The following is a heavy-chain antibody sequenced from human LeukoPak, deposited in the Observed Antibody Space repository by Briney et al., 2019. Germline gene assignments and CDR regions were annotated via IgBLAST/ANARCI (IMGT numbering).Heavy chain of an antibody. Sequence: PGGSLRLSCAASGFTVSSNYMSWVRQAPGKGLEWVSVIYSGGSTYYADSVKGRFTISRDNSKNTLYLQMNSLRAEDTAVCYCAGAYGSGSYSAFDIWGQGTMVTVSS. J-gene: IGHJ3*02. V-gene: IGHV3-66*02. CDR2: IYSGGST. CDR1: GFTVSSNY. D-gene: IGHD3-10*01. CDR3: AGAYGSGSYSAFDI.